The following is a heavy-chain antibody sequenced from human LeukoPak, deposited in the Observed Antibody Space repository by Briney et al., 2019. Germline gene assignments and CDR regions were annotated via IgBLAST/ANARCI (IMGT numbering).Heavy chain of an antibody. V-gene: IGHV3-33*01. CDR2: IWYDGSNK. CDR3: ARDRRLREYSYGYFGY. Sequence: PGGSLRLSCAASGLSFRSYGMHWVRQAPGKGLEWVAVIWYDGSNKYYADSVKGRFTISRDNSKNTLYLQMNSLRAEDTAVYYCARDRRLREYSYGYFGYWGQGTLVTVSS. D-gene: IGHD5-18*01. CDR1: GLSFRSYG. J-gene: IGHJ4*02.